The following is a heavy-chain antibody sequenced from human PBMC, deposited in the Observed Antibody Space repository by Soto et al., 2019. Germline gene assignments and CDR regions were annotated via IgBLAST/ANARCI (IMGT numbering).Heavy chain of an antibody. J-gene: IGHJ4*02. CDR2: ISYSGST. D-gene: IGHD2-15*01. CDR3: ATMGTPATGLYFFDY. CDR1: GGSISSGNYY. Sequence: QVQLQESGPGLVKPSQTLSLTCTVSGGSISSGNYYWSWIRQPPGKGLEWIGFISYSGSTYYSTSIKSRVTISVDTSKSQFSLNLSFVTAADTAVYYCATMGTPATGLYFFDYWGQGSRVTVSS. V-gene: IGHV4-30-4*01.